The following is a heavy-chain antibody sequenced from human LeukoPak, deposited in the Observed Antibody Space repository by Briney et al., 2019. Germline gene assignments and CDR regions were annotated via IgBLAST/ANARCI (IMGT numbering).Heavy chain of an antibody. V-gene: IGHV3-23*01. D-gene: IGHD1-26*01. J-gene: IGHJ6*03. CDR3: ARDGYSGSYYRLYYFFMDV. Sequence: ETLSLTCTVSGGSISSSSYYWGWIRQPPGKGLEWVSAISGSGGSTYYADSVKGRFTISRDNSKNTLYVQMNSLRGEDTAVYYCARDGYSGSYYRLYYFFMDVWGKGTTVTVSS. CDR2: ISGSGGST. CDR1: GGSISSSSYY.